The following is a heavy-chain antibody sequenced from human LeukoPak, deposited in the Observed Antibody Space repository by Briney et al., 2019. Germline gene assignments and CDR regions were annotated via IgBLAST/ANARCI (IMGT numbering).Heavy chain of an antibody. CDR2: MRYDGSNK. CDR1: GFTFSSYG. D-gene: IGHD1-26*01. J-gene: IGHJ4*02. Sequence: GGSLRLSCAASGFTFSSYGMHWVRQAPGKGLEWVAFMRYDGSNKYYADSVKGRFTISRDNSKITLYLQMNSLRAEDTAVYYCAKEMGKTLFPPFDYWGQGTLVTVSS. CDR3: AKEMGKTLFPPFDY. V-gene: IGHV3-30*02.